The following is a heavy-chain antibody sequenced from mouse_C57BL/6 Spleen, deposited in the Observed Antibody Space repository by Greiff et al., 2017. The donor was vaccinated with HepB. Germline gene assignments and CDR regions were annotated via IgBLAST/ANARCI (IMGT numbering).Heavy chain of an antibody. CDR1: GYSITSGYY. V-gene: IGHV3-6*01. CDR2: ISYDCSN. Sequence: VQLQQSGPGLVKPSQSLSLTCSVTGYSITSGYYWNWIRQFPGNKLEWMGYISYDCSNNYTPSLKNRISITRDTSKNQFFLKFNSVTTEDTATYDCARYDYDVGSYAYWGQGTLVTVSA. D-gene: IGHD2-4*01. CDR3: ARYDYDVGSYAY. J-gene: IGHJ3*01.